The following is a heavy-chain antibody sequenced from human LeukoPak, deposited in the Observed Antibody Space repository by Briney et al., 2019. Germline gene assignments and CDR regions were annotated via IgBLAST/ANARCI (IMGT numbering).Heavy chain of an antibody. CDR2: IYYSGST. Sequence: SETLSLTCTVSGGSINSSSYYWGWIRQPPGKGLEWIGTIYYSGSTYYNPSLKSRVTISVDTSKNQFSLKLSSVTAADTAVYYCARGYGYSSGQAFDYWGQGTLVTVSS. D-gene: IGHD6-19*01. V-gene: IGHV4-39*07. CDR1: GGSINSSSYY. J-gene: IGHJ4*02. CDR3: ARGYGYSSGQAFDY.